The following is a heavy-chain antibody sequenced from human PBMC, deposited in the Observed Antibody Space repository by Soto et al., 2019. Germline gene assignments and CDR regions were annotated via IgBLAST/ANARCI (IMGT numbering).Heavy chain of an antibody. CDR3: ARGLAGGPNYYYYMDV. J-gene: IGHJ6*03. CDR1: GYTFTGYY. D-gene: IGHD3-10*01. V-gene: IGHV1-2*04. Sequence: ASVKVSCKASGYTFTGYYMHWVRQAPGQGLEWMGWINPNSGGTNYAQKFQGWVTMTRDTSISTAYMELSRLRSDDTAVYYCARGLAGGPNYYYYMDVCGKGTTVTVSS. CDR2: INPNSGGT.